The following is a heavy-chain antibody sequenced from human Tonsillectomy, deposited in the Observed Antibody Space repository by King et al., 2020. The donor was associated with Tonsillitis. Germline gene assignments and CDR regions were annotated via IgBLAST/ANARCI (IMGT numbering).Heavy chain of an antibody. CDR3: ARGSSTYVGIDY. Sequence: VQLVESGAEVKKPGASVKVSCKASGYIFSSYDYNWVRQATGQGLEWMGWMNPNSGNTGYAQKFQGRVTMTRDTSISTAYMELSSLRYDDTAVYYCARGSSTYVGIDYWGQGTLVTVSS. CDR1: GYIFSSYD. V-gene: IGHV1-8*02. J-gene: IGHJ4*02. D-gene: IGHD2-2*01. CDR2: MNPNSGNT.